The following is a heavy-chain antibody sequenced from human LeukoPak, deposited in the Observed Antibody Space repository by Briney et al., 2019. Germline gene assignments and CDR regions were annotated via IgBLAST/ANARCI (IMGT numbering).Heavy chain of an antibody. CDR1: GFTFSSYA. CDR2: ITASGGNT. CDR3: AKGNGYSYGRYYFDY. D-gene: IGHD5-18*01. J-gene: IGHJ4*02. Sequence: GGSLRLSCAASGFTFSSYAMGWVRQAPGEGLEWVSAITASGGNTYYADSVKGRFTTSRDNSKNTLYLQVNSLRAEDTAVYYCAKGNGYSYGRYYFDYWGQGTLVTVSS. V-gene: IGHV3-23*01.